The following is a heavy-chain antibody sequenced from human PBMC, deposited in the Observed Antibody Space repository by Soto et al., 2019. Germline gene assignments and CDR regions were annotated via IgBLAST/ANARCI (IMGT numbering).Heavy chain of an antibody. CDR3: ARPGKDYDILTGYFVPGWFDP. J-gene: IGHJ5*02. CDR2: IYYSGSP. D-gene: IGHD3-9*01. V-gene: IGHV4-39*01. Sequence: QLQLQESGPGLVKPSETLSLTCTVSGGSISSSSYYWGWIRQPPGKGLEWIGSIYYSGSPYYNPSLKSRVTITVDTSKNQFSLELSSVTASDTAVYYCARPGKDYDILTGYFVPGWFDPWGQGTLVTVSS. CDR1: GGSISSSSYY.